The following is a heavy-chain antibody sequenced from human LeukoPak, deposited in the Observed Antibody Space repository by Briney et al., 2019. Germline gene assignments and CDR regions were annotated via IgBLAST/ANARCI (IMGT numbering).Heavy chain of an antibody. CDR1: GFTFEDFA. CDR3: AKVAGGDSSSPMHV. J-gene: IGHJ6*03. V-gene: IGHV3-20*04. Sequence: GGSLRLSCAASGFTFEDFAMSWVRQAPGKGLEWVSSINWAGGNTGYADSVKGRFTISRDNAKNTLYLQMNSLRAEDAALYYCAKVAGGDSSSPMHVWGKGTTVTVSS. CDR2: INWAGGNT. D-gene: IGHD2-21*02.